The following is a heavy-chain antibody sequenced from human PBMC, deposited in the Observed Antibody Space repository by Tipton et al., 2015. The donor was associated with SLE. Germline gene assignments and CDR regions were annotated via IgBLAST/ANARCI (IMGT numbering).Heavy chain of an antibody. CDR1: GYSISSGYY. Sequence: TLSLTCAVSGYSISSGYYWDWIRQPPGKGLEWIGYISDNGITYYSPSLKSRVTLSVDSSKNQISLRLISVTAADTAVYYCAREQRLVLDYWGQGTLVSVSS. CDR2: ISDNGIT. CDR3: AREQRLVLDY. D-gene: IGHD6-19*01. V-gene: IGHV4-30-4*08. J-gene: IGHJ4*02.